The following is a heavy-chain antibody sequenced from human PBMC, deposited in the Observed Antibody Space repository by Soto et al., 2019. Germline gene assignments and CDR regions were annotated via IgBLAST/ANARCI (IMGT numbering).Heavy chain of an antibody. CDR2: IYTGGST. CDR3: ESHTATYDAFDI. J-gene: IGHJ3*02. CDR1: GFTASSNF. V-gene: IGHV3-53*01. Sequence: GGSLRLSCAASGFTASSNFMSWVRQAPGKGPEWVSVIYTGGSTYYADSVKGRFTISGDNSKNTLYLQMNALRAEDTAVYYCESHTATYDAFDIWGQGTMVTVSS. D-gene: IGHD2-21*02.